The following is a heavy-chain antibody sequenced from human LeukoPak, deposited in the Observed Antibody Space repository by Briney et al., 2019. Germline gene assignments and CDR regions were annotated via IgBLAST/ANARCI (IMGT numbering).Heavy chain of an antibody. V-gene: IGHV3-33*01. CDR1: GFTVSSYG. J-gene: IGHJ4*02. Sequence: GRSLRLSCAASGFTVSSYGMHWVRQAPGKGLEWVAVIWYDGSNKYYADSVKGRFTISRDNSKNTLYLQMNSLKTEDTAVYYCTTVSIFDYWGQGTLVTVSS. CDR3: TTVSIFDY. D-gene: IGHD1-14*01. CDR2: IWYDGSNK.